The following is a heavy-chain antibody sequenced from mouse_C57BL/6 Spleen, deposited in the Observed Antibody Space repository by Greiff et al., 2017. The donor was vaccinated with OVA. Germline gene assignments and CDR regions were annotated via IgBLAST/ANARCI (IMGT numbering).Heavy chain of an antibody. CDR2: ISSGSSTI. J-gene: IGHJ3*01. Sequence: EVQLVESGGGLVKPGGSLKLSCAASGFTFSDYGMHWVRQAPEKGLEWVAYISSGSSTIYYAETVKGRFTLSRDNAKNTPFLQMTSLMSEDAAMYYCAGGYCGSSYGFAYWGQGTLVTVSA. D-gene: IGHD1-1*01. CDR1: GFTFSDYG. V-gene: IGHV5-17*01. CDR3: AGGYCGSSYGFAY.